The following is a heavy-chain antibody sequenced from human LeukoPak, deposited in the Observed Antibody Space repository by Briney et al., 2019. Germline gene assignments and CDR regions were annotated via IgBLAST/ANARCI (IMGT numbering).Heavy chain of an antibody. D-gene: IGHD4-23*01. J-gene: IGHJ6*03. Sequence: SETLSLTCAVYGGSFSGYYWSWIRQPPGKGLEWIGEINHSGSTNYNPSLKSRVTISVDTSKNQFSLKLSSVTAADTAVYYCAKDGKVTPSYYYYYMDVWGKGTTVTVSS. V-gene: IGHV4-34*01. CDR1: GGSFSGYY. CDR2: INHSGST. CDR3: AKDGKVTPSYYYYYMDV.